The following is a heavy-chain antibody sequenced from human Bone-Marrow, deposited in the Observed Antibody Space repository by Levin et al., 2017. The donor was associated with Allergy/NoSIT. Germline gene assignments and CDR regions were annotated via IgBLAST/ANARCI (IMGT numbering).Heavy chain of an antibody. CDR3: ARSAFEAAFDV. CDR2: INPDGSGN. V-gene: IGHV3-7*01. Sequence: PGGSLRLSCGGSGDIFSRYWMTWVRQAPGNGLAWVATINPDGSGNYYVGSVKGRFTISRDNARNSLYLEMTSLRGEDTAVYYCARSAFEAAFDVWGQGTLVTVSS. D-gene: IGHD3-16*01. CDR1: GDIFSRYW. J-gene: IGHJ3*01.